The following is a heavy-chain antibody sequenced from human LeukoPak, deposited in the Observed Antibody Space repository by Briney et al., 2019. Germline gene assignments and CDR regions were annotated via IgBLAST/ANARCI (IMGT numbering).Heavy chain of an antibody. CDR1: GYTFTSYD. Sequence: ASVKVSCKASGYTFTSYDINWVRQATGQGLEWMGWINTNTGNPTYAQGFTGRFVFSLDTSVSTAYLQISSLKAEDTAVYYCARGERYFDWLLTLPYWGQGTLVTVSS. CDR2: INTNTGNP. CDR3: ARGERYFDWLLTLPY. V-gene: IGHV7-4-1*02. D-gene: IGHD3-9*01. J-gene: IGHJ4*02.